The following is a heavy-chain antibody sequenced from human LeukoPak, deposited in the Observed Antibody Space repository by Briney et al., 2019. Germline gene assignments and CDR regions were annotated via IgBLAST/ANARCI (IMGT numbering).Heavy chain of an antibody. Sequence: PGGSLRLSCAASGFTFSNAWMSWVRQAPGKGLEWVGRIKSKTDGGTTDYAAPVKGRFTISRDDSKNTLYLQMNSLKTEDTAVYYCTTDTIWSGYCLLDYWGQGTLVTVSS. J-gene: IGHJ4*02. CDR2: IKSKTDGGTT. V-gene: IGHV3-15*01. CDR3: TTDTIWSGYCLLDY. CDR1: GFTFSNAW. D-gene: IGHD3-3*01.